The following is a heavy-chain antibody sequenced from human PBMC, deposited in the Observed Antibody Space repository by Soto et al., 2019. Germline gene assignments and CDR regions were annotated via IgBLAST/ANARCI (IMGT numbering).Heavy chain of an antibody. Sequence: LRLSCAASGFTFSSYAMSWVRQAPGKGLEWVSAISGSGGSTYYADSVKGRFTISRDNSKNTLYLQMNSLRAEDTAVYYCAKDQLGLRFLEWLPGDGFGYWGQGTLVTVSS. CDR3: AKDQLGLRFLEWLPGDGFGY. CDR2: ISGSGGST. D-gene: IGHD3-3*01. V-gene: IGHV3-23*01. J-gene: IGHJ4*02. CDR1: GFTFSSYA.